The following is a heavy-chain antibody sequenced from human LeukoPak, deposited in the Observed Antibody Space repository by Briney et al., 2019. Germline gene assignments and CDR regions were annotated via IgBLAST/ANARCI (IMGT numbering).Heavy chain of an antibody. V-gene: IGHV1-2*06. Sequence: ASVKVSCKASGYTFTGYYMHWVRQAPGQGLEWMGRINPNSGGTNYAQKFQGRVTMTRDTYISTAYMELSRLRSDDTAVYYCARERSGIVVVTAPFDYWGQGTLVTVSS. CDR3: ARERSGIVVVTAPFDY. J-gene: IGHJ4*02. CDR2: INPNSGGT. D-gene: IGHD2-21*02. CDR1: GYTFTGYY.